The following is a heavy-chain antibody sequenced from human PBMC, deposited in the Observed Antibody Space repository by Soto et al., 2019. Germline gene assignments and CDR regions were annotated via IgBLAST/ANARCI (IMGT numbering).Heavy chain of an antibody. J-gene: IGHJ5*02. Sequence: EVQLLESGGGLVQPGGSLRLSCAASGVNFRNYAMIWVRQPPGKGVEWVSSIHGNGGGTYYADSVKGRFTVSRDYSKETLYLQLSSLRVDDTAVYYCAKDEVAVNEVWDWFETWGEGSLVTVSS. CDR3: AKDEVAVNEVWDWFET. D-gene: IGHD3-16*01. V-gene: IGHV3-23*01. CDR1: GVNFRNYA. CDR2: IHGNGGGT.